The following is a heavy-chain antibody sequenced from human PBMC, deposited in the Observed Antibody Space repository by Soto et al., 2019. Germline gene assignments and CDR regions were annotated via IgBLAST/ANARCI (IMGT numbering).Heavy chain of an antibody. V-gene: IGHV4-34*01. J-gene: IGHJ4*02. Sequence: QVQLQQWGAGLLKPSETLSLTCAVNGGSLTGYYWSWIRQPPGKGLEWIGEIKDGGSTNYSPSLKSRVTTSATTSMNQSALRLNSVTAADTAVYFCARGQEGIAATHWDQGTLVTVSS. CDR2: IKDGGST. D-gene: IGHD5-12*01. CDR3: ARGQEGIAATH. CDR1: GGSLTGYY.